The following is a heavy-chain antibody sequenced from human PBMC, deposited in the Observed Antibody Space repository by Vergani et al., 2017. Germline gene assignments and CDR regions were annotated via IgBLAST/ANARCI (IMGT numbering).Heavy chain of an antibody. CDR2: VSFRGDT. CDR3: ARSRIYYGAGSPDY. J-gene: IGHJ4*02. Sequence: QVKLQESGPGLVKPSETLSLTCTVSGASVNSYYWRWIRQPPRKVLEWMGYVSFRGDTLYDPSVKGRMTISLNTSSNQFSLYLTSVTAADTAVYYCARSRIYYGAGSPDYWGQGTLVTVSS. D-gene: IGHD3-10*01. V-gene: IGHV4-59*02. CDR1: GASVNSYY.